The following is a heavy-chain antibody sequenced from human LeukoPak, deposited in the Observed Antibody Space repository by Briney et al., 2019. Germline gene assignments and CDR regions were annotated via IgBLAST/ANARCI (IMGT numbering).Heavy chain of an antibody. J-gene: IGHJ3*02. CDR3: ARGDHVRIYAESAFDI. CDR2: INPSGGST. Sequence: ASVKVSCKSYGYTFTSYFMHWVRQAPGQGLEWMGIINPSGGSTNYAQKFQGRVTMTRDTSTSTVYMELSRLRSEDTAVYYCARGDHVRIYAESAFDIWGQGTKVTVSS. CDR1: GYTFTSYF. V-gene: IGHV1-46*01. D-gene: IGHD5/OR15-5a*01.